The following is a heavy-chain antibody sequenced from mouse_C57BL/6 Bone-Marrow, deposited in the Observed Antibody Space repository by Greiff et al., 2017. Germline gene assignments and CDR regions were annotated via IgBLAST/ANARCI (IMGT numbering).Heavy chain of an antibody. J-gene: IGHJ3*01. CDR1: GYTFTNYW. CDR3: ARSGTHYGSGFAY. CDR2: IYPGGGYT. Sequence: QVQLKQSGAELVRPGTSVKMSCKASGYTFTNYWIGWAKQRPGHGLEWIGDIYPGGGYTNYNEKFKGKATLTADKSSSTAYMQLSSLTSEDSAIYYCARSGTHYGSGFAYWGQGTLVTVSA. D-gene: IGHD1-1*01. V-gene: IGHV1-63*01.